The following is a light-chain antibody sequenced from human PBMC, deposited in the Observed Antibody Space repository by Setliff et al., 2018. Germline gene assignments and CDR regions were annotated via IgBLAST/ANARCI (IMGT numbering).Light chain of an antibody. Sequence: QSALTQPASVSGSPGQSITISCPGTISDVGGYKYVSWYQQHPGKAPKPMIYEVSNRPSGVSNRFSGSKSGNTASLTISGLQAEDEADYYCSSYTSSSTYVFGTGTKVTVL. CDR3: SSYTSSSTYV. V-gene: IGLV2-14*01. J-gene: IGLJ1*01. CDR1: ISDVGGYKY. CDR2: EVS.